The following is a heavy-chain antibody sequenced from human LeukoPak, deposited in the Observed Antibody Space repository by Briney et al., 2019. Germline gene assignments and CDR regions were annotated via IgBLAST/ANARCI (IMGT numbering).Heavy chain of an antibody. D-gene: IGHD3-9*01. CDR3: AREGRYYDILTGYYSPGMDV. CDR1: GFTVSSNY. CDR2: IYSGGST. J-gene: IGHJ6*02. Sequence: GGSLRLSCAASGFTVSSNYMSWVRQAPGKELEWVSVIYSGGSTYYADSVKGRFTISRHNSKNTLYLQMNSLSAEDTAVYYCAREGRYYDILTGYYSPGMDVWGQGTTVTVSS. V-gene: IGHV3-53*04.